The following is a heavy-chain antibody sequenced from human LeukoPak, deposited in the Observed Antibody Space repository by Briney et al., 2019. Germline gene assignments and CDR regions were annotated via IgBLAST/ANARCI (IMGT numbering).Heavy chain of an antibody. V-gene: IGHV3-30*18. CDR2: IWYGGSNK. D-gene: IGHD6-19*01. CDR1: GFTFSSYG. J-gene: IGHJ3*02. CDR3: AKGAVARNGTDNDAFDI. Sequence: PGRSLRLSCAASGFTFSSYGMHWVRQAPGKGLEWVAVIWYGGSNKYYADSVKGRFTISRDNSKNTLYLQMNSLRAEDTAVYYCAKGAVARNGTDNDAFDIWGQGTMVTVSS.